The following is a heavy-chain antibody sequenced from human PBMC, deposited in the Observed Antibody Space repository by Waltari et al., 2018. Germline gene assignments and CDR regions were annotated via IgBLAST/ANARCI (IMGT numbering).Heavy chain of an antibody. V-gene: IGHV3-53*01. D-gene: IGHD1-26*01. CDR2: NYSGGST. CDR1: GFSVSGVY. J-gene: IGHJ5*02. CDR3: ARPVGNET. Sequence: EVQLVESGGGLVQPGGSLRLSCAASGFSVSGVYMTWVRQAPGKVLKWVSINYSGGSTYYADSGKGRFTISRDNSKSTVFLQMNSLRVDDTAVYYCARPVGNETWGQGTLVTVSS.